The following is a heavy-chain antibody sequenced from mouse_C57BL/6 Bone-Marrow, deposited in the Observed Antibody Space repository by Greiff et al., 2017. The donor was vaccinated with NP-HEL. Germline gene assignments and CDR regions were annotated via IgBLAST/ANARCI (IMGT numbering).Heavy chain of an antibody. Sequence: VQLQQPGAELVKPGASVKLSCKASGYTFTSYWMHWVKQRPGQGLEWIGMIHPNSGSTNYNEKFKSKATLTVDRSSSTAYMVMSSLTSEDAAVYYCDRGNWDWFAYWGQGTLVTVSA. D-gene: IGHD4-1*01. CDR1: GYTFTSYW. J-gene: IGHJ3*01. CDR2: IHPNSGST. V-gene: IGHV1-64*01. CDR3: DRGNWDWFAY.